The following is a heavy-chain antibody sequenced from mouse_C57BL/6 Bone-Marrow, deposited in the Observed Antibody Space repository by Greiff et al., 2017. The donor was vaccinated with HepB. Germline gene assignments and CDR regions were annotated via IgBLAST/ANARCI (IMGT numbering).Heavy chain of an antibody. D-gene: IGHD1-1*01. Sequence: QVQLKLPGAELVKPGASVKMSCKASGYTFTSYWITWVKQRPGQGLEWIGDIYPGSGSTNYNEKFKSKATLTVDTSSSTAYMQLSSLTSEDSAVYYCARQEYDGSRAYWGQGTLVTVSA. J-gene: IGHJ3*01. CDR2: IYPGSGST. V-gene: IGHV1-55*01. CDR1: GYTFTSYW. CDR3: ARQEYDGSRAY.